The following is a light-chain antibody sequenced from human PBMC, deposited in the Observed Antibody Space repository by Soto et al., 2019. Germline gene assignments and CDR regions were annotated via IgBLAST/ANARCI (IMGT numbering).Light chain of an antibody. J-gene: IGKJ3*01. CDR1: QSVSSSY. V-gene: IGKV3-20*01. Sequence: EMVLTQSPGTLSLSPGERATLSGRASQSVSSSYLAWYQQKPGQAPRLLIYGASSSATGIPDRFSGSGSGTDFTLTISRLEPEDFAVYYCQQYGSSLFGPGTKVDIK. CDR3: QQYGSSL. CDR2: GAS.